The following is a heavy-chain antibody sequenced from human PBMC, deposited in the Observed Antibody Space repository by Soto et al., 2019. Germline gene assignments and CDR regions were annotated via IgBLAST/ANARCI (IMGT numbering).Heavy chain of an antibody. Sequence: VQLVESGGGLVQPGGSLRLSCAASGFTVSSNHMSWVRQAPGKGLEWVSLIYRGGSTYNTDSVKGRFTISRDDSQNTLYLHLNSLSVEDTAVYYCAREARHVPYFECWGQGTLVTVSS. CDR1: GFTVSSNH. CDR2: IYRGGST. CDR3: AREARHVPYFEC. J-gene: IGHJ4*02. D-gene: IGHD6-6*01. V-gene: IGHV3-66*01.